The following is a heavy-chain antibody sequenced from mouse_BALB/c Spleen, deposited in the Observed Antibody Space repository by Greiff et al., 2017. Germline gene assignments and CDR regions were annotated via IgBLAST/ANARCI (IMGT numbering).Heavy chain of an antibody. CDR3: ARHGYYGSRDAMDY. J-gene: IGHJ4*01. V-gene: IGHV2-6-2*01. CDR2: IWSDGST. Sequence: VHLVESGPDLVAPSQSLSITCTVSGFSLTSYGVHWVRQPPGKGLEWLVVIWSDGSTTYNSALKSRLSISKDNSKSQVFLKMNSLQTDDTAMYYCARHGYYGSRDAMDYWGQGTSVTVSS. D-gene: IGHD1-1*01. CDR1: GFSLTSYG.